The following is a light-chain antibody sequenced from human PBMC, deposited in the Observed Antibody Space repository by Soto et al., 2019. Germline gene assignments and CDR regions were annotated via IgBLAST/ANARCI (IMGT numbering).Light chain of an antibody. CDR1: SSDVGDSDY. Sequence: QSALTQPPSASGSPGQSVTISCTGTSSDVGDSDYVSWYQQHPGKAPKFMIYEVNKRPSGVPDRFSGSKSGNTASLTVSGLQAEDEADYYCSSYAGGSVVFGTGTKLTVL. J-gene: IGLJ1*01. CDR3: SSYAGGSVV. CDR2: EVN. V-gene: IGLV2-8*01.